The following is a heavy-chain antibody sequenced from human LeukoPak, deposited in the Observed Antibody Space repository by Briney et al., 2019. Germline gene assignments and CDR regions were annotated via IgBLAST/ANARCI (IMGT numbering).Heavy chain of an antibody. D-gene: IGHD5/OR15-5a*01. CDR2: IGGSGGST. CDR3: GTIMSTIVF. J-gene: IGHJ4*02. CDR1: GFAFSTYA. Sequence: GGSLRLSCVASGFAFSTYAMNWVRQAPGKGLEWVTGIGGSGGSTYYADSVKGRFTVSRDNSKNTLYLQINSPRDEDTAVYYCGTIMSTIVFWGQGTLVTVSS. V-gene: IGHV3-23*01.